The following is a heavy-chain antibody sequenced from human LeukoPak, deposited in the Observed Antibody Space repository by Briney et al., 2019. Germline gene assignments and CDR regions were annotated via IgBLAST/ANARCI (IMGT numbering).Heavy chain of an antibody. CDR3: ARAAYSSSWPNYYFYYYTDV. CDR1: GFTFSSYW. D-gene: IGHD6-13*01. V-gene: IGHV3-74*01. J-gene: IGHJ6*03. CDR2: INSDEINT. Sequence: GSLSLSCPASGFTFSSYWMHWVRPVPGKGPVWVARINSDEINTSYADSVKGRFTISRDNAKNTLYLQMNSLRAEDTAVYYCARAAYSSSWPNYYFYYYTDVWGKGTTVTVSS.